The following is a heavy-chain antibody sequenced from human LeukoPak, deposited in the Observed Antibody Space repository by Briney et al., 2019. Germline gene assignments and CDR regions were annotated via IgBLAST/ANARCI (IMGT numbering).Heavy chain of an antibody. Sequence: SETLSLTCAVSGASISSSSYYWGWIRQPPGKGLEWIGTIYYSGSTYCNPSLKSRVTISVDTSKNQFSLNLSSVTAADTAVYYCARPPWGSYRYVWYFDLWGRGTLVTVSS. CDR1: GASISSSSYY. D-gene: IGHD3-16*02. CDR2: IYYSGST. J-gene: IGHJ2*01. V-gene: IGHV4-39*01. CDR3: ARPPWGSYRYVWYFDL.